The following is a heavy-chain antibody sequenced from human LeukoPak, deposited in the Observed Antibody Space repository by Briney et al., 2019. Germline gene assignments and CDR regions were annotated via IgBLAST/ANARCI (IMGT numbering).Heavy chain of an antibody. D-gene: IGHD1-26*01. CDR2: ISYDGSKT. Sequence: GGSLRLSCAASAFTFHIYAIHWVRQAPGKGLEWVAVISYDGSKTYYADSVKGRFTISRDNSKNTLYLQMNSERAEDTALYYCAITMYITGSSDFDYWGQGTLVTVSS. V-gene: IGHV3-30-3*01. CDR3: AITMYITGSSDFDY. CDR1: AFTFHIYA. J-gene: IGHJ4*02.